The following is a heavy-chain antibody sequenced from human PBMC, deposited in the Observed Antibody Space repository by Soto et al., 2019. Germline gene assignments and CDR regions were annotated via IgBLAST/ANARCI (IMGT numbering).Heavy chain of an antibody. CDR1: AFTFSSYS. Sequence: GGSLRLSCAASAFTFSSYSMNWVRQAPGKGLEWVSYISSVGSTIYYADSVKGRFTISRDNAKNSLYLQMNSLRAEDTAVYYWAGGGGATKRWTDYWGQGTLVTVSS. CDR2: ISSVGSTI. D-gene: IGHD5-12*01. V-gene: IGHV3-48*01. CDR3: AGGGGATKRWTDY. J-gene: IGHJ4*02.